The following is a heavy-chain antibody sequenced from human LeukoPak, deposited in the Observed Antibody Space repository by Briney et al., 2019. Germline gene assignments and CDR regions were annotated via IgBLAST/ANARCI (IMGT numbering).Heavy chain of an antibody. CDR3: ARATAENDH. Sequence: GASVKVSCKASGYTFTGYYLHWVRQAPGQGLEWMGWLNPKTGGTRYAQKFQGRVTMTGDTSISTVNMELSRLTSDDTAVYYCARATAENDHWGQGTLVTVSS. V-gene: IGHV1-2*02. J-gene: IGHJ4*02. CDR2: LNPKTGGT. CDR1: GYTFTGYY.